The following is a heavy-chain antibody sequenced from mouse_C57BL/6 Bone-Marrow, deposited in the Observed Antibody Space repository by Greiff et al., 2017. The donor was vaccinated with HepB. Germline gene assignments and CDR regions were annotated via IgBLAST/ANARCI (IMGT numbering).Heavy chain of an antibody. CDR3: ARKGYGSSYWYFDV. D-gene: IGHD1-1*01. Sequence: VQLQQPGAELVKPGASVKMSCKASGYTFTSYWITWVKQSNGKSLEWIGVINPNYGTTSYNQKFKGKATLTVDQSSSTAYMQLNSLTSEDSAVYYCARKGYGSSYWYFDVWGTGTTVTVSS. CDR1: GYTFTSYW. V-gene: IGHV1-39*01. CDR2: INPNYGTT. J-gene: IGHJ1*03.